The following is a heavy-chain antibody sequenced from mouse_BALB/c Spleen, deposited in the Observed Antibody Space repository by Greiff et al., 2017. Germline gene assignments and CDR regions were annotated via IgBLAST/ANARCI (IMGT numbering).Heavy chain of an antibody. Sequence: VQLQQSGAELAKPGASVKMSCKASGYTFTSYWMHWVKQRPGQGLEWIGYINPSTGYTEYNQKFKDKATLTADKSSSTAYMQLSSLTSEDSAVYYCARVPAYYRYYAMDYWGQGTSVTVSS. V-gene: IGHV1-7*01. CDR3: ARVPAYYRYYAMDY. CDR2: INPSTGYT. D-gene: IGHD2-14*01. CDR1: GYTFTSYW. J-gene: IGHJ4*01.